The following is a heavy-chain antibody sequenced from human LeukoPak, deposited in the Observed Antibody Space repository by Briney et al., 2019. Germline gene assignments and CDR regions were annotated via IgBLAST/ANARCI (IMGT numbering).Heavy chain of an antibody. Sequence: GGSLRLSCAASGFNVSSNYMSWVRQAPGKGLEWVSVLYGTGSTYYADSVKGRFTVSRHDSQNTLCLQMISLRADDTAVYYCPRGGTPGISTGRIDHWGQRTLVTVSS. V-gene: IGHV3-53*04. CDR3: PRGGTPGISTGRIDH. J-gene: IGHJ4*02. D-gene: IGHD3-3*02. CDR1: GFNVSSNY. CDR2: LYGTGST.